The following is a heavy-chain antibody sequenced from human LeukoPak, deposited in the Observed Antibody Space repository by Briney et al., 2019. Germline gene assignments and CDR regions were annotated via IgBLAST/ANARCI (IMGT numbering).Heavy chain of an antibody. CDR3: ATDDYYDSSGYDY. CDR1: GYTFTGYY. J-gene: IGHJ4*02. V-gene: IGHV1-2*02. CDR2: INPNSGGT. Sequence: ASVKVSCKASGYTFTGYYMHWVRQAPGQGLEWMGWINPNSGGTNYAQKFQGRVTMTEDTSTDTAYMELSSLRSEDTAVYYCATDDYYDSSGYDYWGQGTLVTVSS. D-gene: IGHD3-22*01.